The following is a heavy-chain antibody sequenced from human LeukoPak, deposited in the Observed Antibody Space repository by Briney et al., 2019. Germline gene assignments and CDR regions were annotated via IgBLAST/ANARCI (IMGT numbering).Heavy chain of an antibody. D-gene: IGHD5-24*01. CDR1: GDSINSYY. CDR3: ARGRWLPSAFDI. CDR2: IYYSGRT. V-gene: IGHV4-59*01. Sequence: PSETLSLTCTVSGDSINSYYWNWIRQPPGKGLEWIGYIYYSGRTDYNPSLKSRVTISADTSKHQFSMKLESVTAADTAVYFCARGRWLPSAFDIWGQGTVVTVFS. J-gene: IGHJ3*02.